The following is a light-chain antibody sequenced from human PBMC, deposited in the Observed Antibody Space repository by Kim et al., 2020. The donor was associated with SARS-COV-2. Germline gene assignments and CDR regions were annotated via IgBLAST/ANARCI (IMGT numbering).Light chain of an antibody. J-gene: IGLJ3*02. CDR2: DVD. V-gene: IGLV2-14*04. CDR1: RIDIAAYSF. Sequence: GQSLTCSCTGTRIDIAAYSFVSWYQQHPGEAPKVIIYDVDNRPSGVSSRFSGSKSGTTASLTISEVQAEDEADYYCSSFRSGNTLLFGGGTQLTVL. CDR3: SSFRSGNTLL.